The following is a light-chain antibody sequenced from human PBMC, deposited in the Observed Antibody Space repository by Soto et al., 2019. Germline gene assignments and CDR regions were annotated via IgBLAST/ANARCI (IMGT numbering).Light chain of an antibody. J-gene: IGKJ4*01. Sequence: AIQLTQSPSSLSASVGDRVTITCRASQTISRTLAWFQQKPGKAPYLLIYDASSLESGVPSRFSGSGSGTDFTLTISSLQPEDFATYYCQQFNSYPLTFGGGTKVDIK. V-gene: IGKV1-13*02. CDR2: DAS. CDR1: QTISRT. CDR3: QQFNSYPLT.